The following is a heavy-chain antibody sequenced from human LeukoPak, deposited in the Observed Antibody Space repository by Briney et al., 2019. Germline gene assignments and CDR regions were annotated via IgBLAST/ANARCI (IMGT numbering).Heavy chain of an antibody. J-gene: IGHJ4*02. CDR2: ISSSSSYI. D-gene: IGHD4-17*01. CDR1: GFTFSSYS. V-gene: IGHV3-21*01. Sequence: GGSLRLSCAASGFTFSSYSMNWVRQAPGKGLEWVSSISSSSSYIYYADSVKGRLTISRDNAKNSLYLQMNSLRAEDTAVYYCARDPTPIGDYPYYFDYWGQGTLVTVSS. CDR3: ARDPTPIGDYPYYFDY.